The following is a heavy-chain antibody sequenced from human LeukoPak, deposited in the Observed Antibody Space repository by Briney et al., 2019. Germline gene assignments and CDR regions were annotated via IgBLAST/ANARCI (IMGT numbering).Heavy chain of an antibody. J-gene: IGHJ4*02. CDR1: GFTLTNYA. CDR2: ISYAGTNK. Sequence: GGSLRLSCVVSGFTLTNYALHWVRQAPGKGLEWVAVISYAGTNKYYADSVKGRFTISRDISKNTVYLHMDSLRDEDTAVYFCARGGYYYDTTGSPGDYWGQGTLVTVSS. V-gene: IGHV3-30-3*01. D-gene: IGHD3-22*01. CDR3: ARGGYYYDTTGSPGDY.